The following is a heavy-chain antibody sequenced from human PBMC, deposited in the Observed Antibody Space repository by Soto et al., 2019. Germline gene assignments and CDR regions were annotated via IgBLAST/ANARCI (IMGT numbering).Heavy chain of an antibody. CDR1: GGSISSYY. D-gene: IGHD6-19*01. V-gene: IGHV4-59*01. Sequence: QVQLQESGPGLVKPSETLSLTCTVSGGSISSYYWSWIRQPPGKGLEWIGYIYYRGITNYNPSLKSRVTISVDTSKNQFSLKLSSVTAADTAVYYCARDARGYSSGWYYWGQGTLVTVSS. CDR3: ARDARGYSSGWYY. CDR2: IYYRGIT. J-gene: IGHJ4*02.